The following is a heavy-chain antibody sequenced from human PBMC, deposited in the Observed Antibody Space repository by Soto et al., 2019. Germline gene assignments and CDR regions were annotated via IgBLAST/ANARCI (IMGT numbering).Heavy chain of an antibody. CDR2: LKGDGSMT. CDR3: ARGGLYAYYQDN. D-gene: IGHD3-16*01. CDR1: GFTFSTYW. J-gene: IGHJ4*02. Sequence: EVQLVESGGGVVQPGESLRLSCTASGFTFSTYWMHWVRQAPGKGLVWLSRLKGDGSMTDYADSVKGRFTISRDNAEKTLYLQMNGLRAEDKAIYYCARGGLYAYYQDNWGQGTLVTVSS. V-gene: IGHV3-74*01.